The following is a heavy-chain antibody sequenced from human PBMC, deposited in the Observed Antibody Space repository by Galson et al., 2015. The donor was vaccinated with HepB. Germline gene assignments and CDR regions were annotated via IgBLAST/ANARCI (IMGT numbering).Heavy chain of an antibody. CDR3: ARRRYYDTSGYYSYGFDI. CDR1: GFSFSNAW. CDR2: IKSKTDGGTT. Sequence: SLRLSCAASGFSFSNAWMSWVRQAPGKGLEWVGRIKSKTDGGTTDCAAPVKGRFTISRDDSKKSVYLQMNSLKMEDTAVYYCARRRYYDTSGYYSYGFDIWGQGTMVTVSS. D-gene: IGHD3-22*01. J-gene: IGHJ3*02. V-gene: IGHV3-15*01.